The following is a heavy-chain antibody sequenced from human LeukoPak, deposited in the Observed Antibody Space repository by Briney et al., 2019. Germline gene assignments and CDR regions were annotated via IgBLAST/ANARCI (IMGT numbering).Heavy chain of an antibody. D-gene: IGHD3-10*01. J-gene: IGHJ4*02. V-gene: IGHV3-30*18. CDR1: GFTFSSHG. Sequence: PGGSLRLSCAASGFTFSSHGMHWVRQAPGKGLEWVAVISYDGSNKYYADSVKGRFTISRDNSKNTLYLQMNSLRAEDTAVYYCAKDFGGGFDYWGQGTLVTVSS. CDR2: ISYDGSNK. CDR3: AKDFGGGFDY.